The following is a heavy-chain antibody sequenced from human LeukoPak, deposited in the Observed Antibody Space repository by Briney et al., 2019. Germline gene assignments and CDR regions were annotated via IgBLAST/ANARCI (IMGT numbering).Heavy chain of an antibody. J-gene: IGHJ4*02. CDR2: ISYDGSNK. CDR3: ARVPGTWWLHDY. Sequence: GRSLRLSCAASGFTFSSYAMHWVRQAPGKGLEWVAVISYDGSNKYYADSVKGRFTISRDNAKNSLYLQMNSLRAEDAGVYYCARVPGTWWLHDYWGQGTLVTVSS. V-gene: IGHV3-30-3*01. D-gene: IGHD5-12*01. CDR1: GFTFSSYA.